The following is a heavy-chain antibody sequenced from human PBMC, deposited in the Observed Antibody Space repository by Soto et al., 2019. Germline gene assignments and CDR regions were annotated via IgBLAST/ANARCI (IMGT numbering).Heavy chain of an antibody. Sequence: ASVKVSCKASGYTFTSYDINWVRLATGQGLEWMGWMNPNSGNTGYAQNFQGRVTMTRNTSISTAYMELSSLRSEDTAVYYCARVKSYDILTGYSTWFDPWGQGTLVTVSS. V-gene: IGHV1-8*01. D-gene: IGHD3-9*01. CDR3: ARVKSYDILTGYSTWFDP. J-gene: IGHJ5*02. CDR1: GYTFTSYD. CDR2: MNPNSGNT.